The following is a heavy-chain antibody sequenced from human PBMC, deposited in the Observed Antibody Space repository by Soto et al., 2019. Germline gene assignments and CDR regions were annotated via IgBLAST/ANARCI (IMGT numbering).Heavy chain of an antibody. CDR2: TYPGDSDT. D-gene: IGHD1-26*01. J-gene: IGHJ6*02. Sequence: GESLKISCKASGYSFTSYWIGWVRQMPGKGLEWMGITYPGDSDTRYSPSFQGQVTISADKSISTAYLQWSSLKASDTAMYYCAAYSGSFYYGMDVSGPGTTVTVYS. CDR1: GYSFTSYW. CDR3: AAYSGSFYYGMDV. V-gene: IGHV5-51*01.